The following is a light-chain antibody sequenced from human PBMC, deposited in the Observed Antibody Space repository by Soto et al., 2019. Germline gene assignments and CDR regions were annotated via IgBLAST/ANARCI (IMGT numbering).Light chain of an antibody. Sequence: EIVLTQSPATLSLSPGERATLSCRASQSVSSYLAWYQQKPGQAPRLLIYDASNRATGIASRFSGSGSGTEFTLTISSLEPEDFAVYYCQQRSNWPPYTFGQGTKLEIK. J-gene: IGKJ2*01. CDR1: QSVSSY. CDR3: QQRSNWPPYT. CDR2: DAS. V-gene: IGKV3-11*01.